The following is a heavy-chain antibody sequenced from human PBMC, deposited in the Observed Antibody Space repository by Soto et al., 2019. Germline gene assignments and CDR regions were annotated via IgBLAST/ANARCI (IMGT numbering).Heavy chain of an antibody. J-gene: IGHJ4*02. D-gene: IGHD2-15*01. V-gene: IGHV3-23*01. Sequence: GGSLRLSCAASGFTFSSYAMSWVRQAPGKGLEWVSAISGSGGSTYYADSVKGRFTISRDNSKNTLYLQMNSLRAEDTAVYYCAKEGVYCSGGSYYDGSSRADDYWGQGTLVTVSS. CDR1: GFTFSSYA. CDR3: AKEGVYCSGGSYYDGSSRADDY. CDR2: ISGSGGST.